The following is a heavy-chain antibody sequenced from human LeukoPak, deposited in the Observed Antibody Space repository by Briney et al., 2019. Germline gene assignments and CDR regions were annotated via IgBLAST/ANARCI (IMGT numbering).Heavy chain of an antibody. V-gene: IGHV3-23*01. J-gene: IGHJ4*02. D-gene: IGHD3-9*01. Sequence: AGGPLRLSCAASGFIFSNYAMSWVRQAPGKGLEWVSAIVGRGSSTYYADSVKGRFTISRDNSKNTLYLQLNRLRAEDTAVYYCAKWGDYDILTGYYDSDYWGQGTLVTVSS. CDR1: GFIFSNYA. CDR3: AKWGDYDILTGYYDSDY. CDR2: IVGRGSST.